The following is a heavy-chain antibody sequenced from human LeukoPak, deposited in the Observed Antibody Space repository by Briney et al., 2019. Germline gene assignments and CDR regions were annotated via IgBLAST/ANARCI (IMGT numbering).Heavy chain of an antibody. CDR1: GFTFSSYG. V-gene: IGHV3-30*02. CDR3: AKDLTRIAWPPTGNQYSSSWYVGTVLDY. CDR2: LPYDGSKK. Sequence: PGGSLRLSCAASGFTFSSYGMHWVRQAPGKGLEWVAVLPYDGSKKYYADSVKGRFTISRDNSKNTLFLQMNSLRVEDTALYYCAKDLTRIAWPPTGNQYSSSWYVGTVLDYWGQGTLVTVSS. J-gene: IGHJ4*02. D-gene: IGHD6-13*01.